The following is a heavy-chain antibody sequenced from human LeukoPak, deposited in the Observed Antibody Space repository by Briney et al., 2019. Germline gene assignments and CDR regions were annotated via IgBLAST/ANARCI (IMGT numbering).Heavy chain of an antibody. J-gene: IGHJ6*02. V-gene: IGHV3-43*01. Sequence: GGSLRLSCAASGFTFDDYTMHWVRQAPGKGLEWVSLISWDGGSTYYADSVKGRFTTSRDNSKNSLYLQMNSLRTEDTALYYCAKVADYGDYDYYGMDVWGQGTTVTVSS. CDR3: AKVADYGDYDYYGMDV. D-gene: IGHD4-17*01. CDR2: ISWDGGST. CDR1: GFTFDDYT.